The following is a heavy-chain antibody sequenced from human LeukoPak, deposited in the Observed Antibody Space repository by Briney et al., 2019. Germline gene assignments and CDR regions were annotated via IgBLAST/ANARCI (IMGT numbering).Heavy chain of an antibody. J-gene: IGHJ4*02. CDR2: INPNSGGT. D-gene: IGHD3-3*01. CDR3: ARGDYAFGRYGY. V-gene: IGHV1-2*02. CDR1: GYTFTGYY. Sequence: ASVKVSCKASGYTFTGYYMHWVRQAPGQGLEWMGWINPNSGGTDYAQKFQGRVTMTRDTSISTAYMELSRLRSDDTAVYYCARGDYAFGRYGYWGQGTLVTVSS.